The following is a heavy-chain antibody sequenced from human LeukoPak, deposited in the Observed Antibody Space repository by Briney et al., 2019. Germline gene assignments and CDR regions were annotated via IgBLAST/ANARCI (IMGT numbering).Heavy chain of an antibody. CDR2: IWSDGSSK. CDR1: GFTFSSYG. J-gene: IGHJ4*02. Sequence: PGGSLRLSCAASGFTFSSYGMHWVRQAPGKGLEWVAVIWSDGSSKHYGDSVKGRFTISRDNSKNTLYLQMNSLRDEDTAVYYCARSTYYYDSSGYLYPSFFDYWGQGNLVTVSS. V-gene: IGHV3-33*01. CDR3: ARSTYYYDSSGYLYPSFFDY. D-gene: IGHD3-22*01.